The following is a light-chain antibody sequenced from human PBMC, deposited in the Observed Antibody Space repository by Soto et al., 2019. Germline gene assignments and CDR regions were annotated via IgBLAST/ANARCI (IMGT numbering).Light chain of an antibody. Sequence: QTVVTQEPSLTVSPGGTVTLTCASSTGAVTSSYYPSWFQQKPGQAPRALIYNTNNKHSWTPARFSGSLLGGKAALTLSGVQPEDEAEYYCLLYYGGAYVVFGGGTKLTVL. J-gene: IGLJ2*01. CDR3: LLYYGGAYVV. V-gene: IGLV7-43*01. CDR1: TGAVTSSYY. CDR2: NTN.